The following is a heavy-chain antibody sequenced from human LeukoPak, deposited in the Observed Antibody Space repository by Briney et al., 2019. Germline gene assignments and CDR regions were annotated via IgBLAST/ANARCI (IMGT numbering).Heavy chain of an antibody. J-gene: IGHJ3*02. CDR1: GFTFSDYY. Sequence: PGGSLRLSCAASGFTFSDYYMSWIRQAPGKGLEWVSYISSSGSTIYYADSVKGRFTISRDNAKNSLYLQMNSLRAEDTAVYYCARVWRERETDAFDIWGQGTMVTVSS. CDR2: ISSSGSTI. CDR3: ARVWRERETDAFDI. D-gene: IGHD3-3*01. V-gene: IGHV3-11*01.